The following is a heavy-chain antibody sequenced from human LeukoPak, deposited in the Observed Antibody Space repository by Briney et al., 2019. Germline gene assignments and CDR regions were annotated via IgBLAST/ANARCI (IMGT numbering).Heavy chain of an antibody. Sequence: GESLKTSCKGSGYSFTSYWIGWVPPMPGKGLEWRGIYYPRDSDTSYSPSFQGHVTVSADKSRSAANLPWVTLKASDTAIDFCARSGGSSYGYTFIDYWGQGTLVTVSS. V-gene: IGHV5-51*01. J-gene: IGHJ4*02. CDR1: GYSFTSYW. D-gene: IGHD5-18*01. CDR3: ARSGGSSYGYTFIDY. CDR2: YYPRDSDT.